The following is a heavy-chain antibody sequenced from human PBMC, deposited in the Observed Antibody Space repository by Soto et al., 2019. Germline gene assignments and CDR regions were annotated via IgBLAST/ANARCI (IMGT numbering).Heavy chain of an antibody. CDR3: AKGGGSYDYYYYGMDV. CDR1: GFTFSSYG. CDR2: ISYDGSNE. D-gene: IGHD1-26*01. J-gene: IGHJ6*02. Sequence: GGSLRLSCAASGFTFSSYGMHWVRQAPGKGLEWVAVISYDGSNEYYADSVKGRFTISRDNSKNTLYLQMNSLRAEDTAVYYCAKGGGSYDYYYYGMDVWGQGTTVTVSS. V-gene: IGHV3-30*18.